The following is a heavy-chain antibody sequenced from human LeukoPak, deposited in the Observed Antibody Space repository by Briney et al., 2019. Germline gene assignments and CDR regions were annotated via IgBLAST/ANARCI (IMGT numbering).Heavy chain of an antibody. CDR1: GFTFSSYW. D-gene: IGHD3-22*01. Sequence: GGSLRLSCAASGFTFSSYWMSWVRQAPGKGLEWVSAISGSGGSTYYADSVKGRFTISRDNSRNTLYLQMNSLRAEDTAVYYCARGSGYLETFDYWGQGTLVTVSS. CDR3: ARGSGYLETFDY. J-gene: IGHJ4*02. CDR2: ISGSGGST. V-gene: IGHV3-23*01.